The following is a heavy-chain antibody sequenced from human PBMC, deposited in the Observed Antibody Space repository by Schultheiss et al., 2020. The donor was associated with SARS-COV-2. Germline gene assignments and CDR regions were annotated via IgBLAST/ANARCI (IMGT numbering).Heavy chain of an antibody. CDR1: GFTFSSYA. CDR2: ISYDGSNK. D-gene: IGHD2-15*01. V-gene: IGHV3-30*04. Sequence: GGSLRLSCAASGFTFSSYAMSWVRQAPGKGLEWVAVISYDGSNKYYADSVKGRFTISRDNAKNSLYLQMNSLRAEDTAAYYCARANSGGYYYGMDVWGQGTTVTVSS. CDR3: ARANSGGYYYGMDV. J-gene: IGHJ6*02.